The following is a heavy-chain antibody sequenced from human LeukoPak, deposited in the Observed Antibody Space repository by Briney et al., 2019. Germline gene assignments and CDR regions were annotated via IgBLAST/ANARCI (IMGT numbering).Heavy chain of an antibody. J-gene: IGHJ4*02. CDR3: ASEASCGDRRCYLQRIAS. CDR2: IDTKSGGT. V-gene: IGHV1-2*02. Sequence: ASVKVSCKASGYTFTDYYMHWVRQAPGQGLEWMGWIDTKSGGTKYAQKFQGRVTITSDSSIGTAYMDQSSLISDDTAIYYCASEASCGDRRCYLQRIASWGQGTLVTVSS. CDR1: GYTFTDYY. D-gene: IGHD2-21*01.